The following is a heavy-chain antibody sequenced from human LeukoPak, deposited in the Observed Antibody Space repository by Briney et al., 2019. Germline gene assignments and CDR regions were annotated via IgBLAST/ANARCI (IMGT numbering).Heavy chain of an antibody. Sequence: GGSLRLSCAVSGFTFSTYWMASVRQAPGKGLEWVANIKGDDSARHQADSVKGRFTISRDNAQNSVYLQMSSLRGEDTAIYYCARDVVGSLDYWGQGTLVTVSS. V-gene: IGHV3-7*01. CDR1: GFTFSTYW. D-gene: IGHD1-26*01. J-gene: IGHJ4*02. CDR3: ARDVVGSLDY. CDR2: IKGDDSAR.